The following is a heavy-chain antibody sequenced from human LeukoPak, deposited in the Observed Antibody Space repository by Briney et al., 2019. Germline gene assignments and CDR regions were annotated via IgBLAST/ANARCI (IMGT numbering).Heavy chain of an antibody. CDR1: GGSISSYY. J-gene: IGHJ4*02. CDR2: ISSSSSYT. CDR3: ARGLGTEGFDY. D-gene: IGHD1-14*01. Sequence: LSLTCTVSGGSISSYYWSWIRQAPGKGLEWVSYISSSSSYTNYADSVKGRFTISRDNAKNSLYLQMNSLRAEDTAVYYCARGLGTEGFDYWGQGTLVTVSS. V-gene: IGHV3-11*05.